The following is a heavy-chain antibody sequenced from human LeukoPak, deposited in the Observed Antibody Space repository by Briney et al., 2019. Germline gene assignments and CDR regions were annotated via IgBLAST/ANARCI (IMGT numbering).Heavy chain of an antibody. CDR2: INSDGSST. D-gene: IGHD2/OR15-2a*01. CDR1: GFTFSSYW. CDR3: ARDPSNSENLDY. Sequence: GGSLRLSCAASGFTFSSYWMHWVRQAPGKGLVWVSRINSDGSSTTYADSVKGRFTISRDNAKNTPYLQMNSLRAEDTAVYYCARDPSNSENLDYWGQGTLVTVSS. V-gene: IGHV3-74*01. J-gene: IGHJ4*02.